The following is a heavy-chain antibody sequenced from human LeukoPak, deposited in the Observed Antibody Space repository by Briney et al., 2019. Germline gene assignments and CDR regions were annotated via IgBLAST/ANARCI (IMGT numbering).Heavy chain of an antibody. Sequence: ASVKVSCKASGYTFASYDINWVRQATGQGLEWMGWMNPNSGNTGYAQKFQGRVTMTRNTSISTAYMELSSLRSEDTAVYYCARAYGSSWYENWFDPWGQGTLVTVSS. CDR1: GYTFASYD. V-gene: IGHV1-8*01. CDR2: MNPNSGNT. CDR3: ARAYGSSWYENWFDP. D-gene: IGHD6-13*01. J-gene: IGHJ5*02.